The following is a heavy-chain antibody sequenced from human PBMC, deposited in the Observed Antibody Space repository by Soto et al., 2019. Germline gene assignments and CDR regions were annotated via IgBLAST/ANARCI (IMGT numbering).Heavy chain of an antibody. CDR2: IDWDDDK. V-gene: IGHV2-70*01. J-gene: IGHJ3*02. Sequence: SGPTLVNPTQTLTLTCTFSGFSLSTSGMCVSWIRQPPGKSLEWLALIDWDDDKYYSTSLKTRLTISKDTSKNQVVLTMTNMDPVDTATYYCARIRSYYYDSSGPRNAFDIWGQGTMVTVSS. CDR1: GFSLSTSGMC. CDR3: ARIRSYYYDSSGPRNAFDI. D-gene: IGHD3-22*01.